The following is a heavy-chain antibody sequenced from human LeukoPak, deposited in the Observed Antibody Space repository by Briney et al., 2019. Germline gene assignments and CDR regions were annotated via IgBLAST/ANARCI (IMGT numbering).Heavy chain of an antibody. CDR1: GGSISSYY. Sequence: SETLSLTCTVSGGSISSYYWSWIRQPPGKGLEWIGYIYYSGSTNYNPSLKSRVTISVDTSKNQFSLKLSSVTAADTAVYYCARYPGWNPGWFDPWGQGTLVTVSS. J-gene: IGHJ5*02. D-gene: IGHD1-1*01. V-gene: IGHV4-59*08. CDR3: ARYPGWNPGWFDP. CDR2: IYYSGST.